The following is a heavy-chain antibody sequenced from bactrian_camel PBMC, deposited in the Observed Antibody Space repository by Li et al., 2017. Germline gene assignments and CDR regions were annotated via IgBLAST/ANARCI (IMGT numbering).Heavy chain of an antibody. D-gene: IGHD7*01. V-gene: IGHV3S67*01. Sequence: DVQLVESGGGSVQAGGSLTLSCAASGFSISRRCMGWFRQTPGTEREGVARIGSRGPRYADSVTGRFTVSKDVAKNTLILQMNGLKSEDSAMYYCAARNLPGCNAWSGFNDWGQGTQVTVS. CDR1: GFSISRRC. J-gene: IGHJ4*01. CDR3: AARNLPGCNAWSGFND. CDR2: IGSRGP.